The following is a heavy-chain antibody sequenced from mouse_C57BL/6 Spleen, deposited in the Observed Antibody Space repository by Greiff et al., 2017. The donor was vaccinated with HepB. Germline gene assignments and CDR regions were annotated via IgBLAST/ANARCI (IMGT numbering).Heavy chain of an antibody. CDR3: ARHYDGSGGYFDV. CDR1: GFNIKDYY. CDR2: IDPEDGDT. J-gene: IGHJ1*03. Sequence: VQLQQSGAELVKPGASVKLSCTASGFNIKDYYMPWVKQRTEQGLEWIGRIDPEDGDTKYAPKFQGKATITADTSSNTAYLQLSSLTSEDTAVYYCARHYDGSGGYFDVWGTGTTVTVSS. V-gene: IGHV14-2*01. D-gene: IGHD1-1*01.